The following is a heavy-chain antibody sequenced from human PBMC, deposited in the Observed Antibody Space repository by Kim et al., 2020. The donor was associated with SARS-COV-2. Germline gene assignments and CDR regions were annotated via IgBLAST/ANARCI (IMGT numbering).Heavy chain of an antibody. CDR1: GDSFISGNW. J-gene: IGHJ6*02. D-gene: IGHD5-12*01. CDR2: VYHSGST. Sequence: SETLSLTCAVSGAVSGDSFISGNWWTWVRQSPGKGLEWLGEVYHSGSTNYNPSLKSRVTISVDKSRNQFSLRLSSVTAADTAVYYCTRAKSYYNYGMDVWGQGTSVTVAS. V-gene: IGHV4-4*02. CDR3: TRAKSYYNYGMDV.